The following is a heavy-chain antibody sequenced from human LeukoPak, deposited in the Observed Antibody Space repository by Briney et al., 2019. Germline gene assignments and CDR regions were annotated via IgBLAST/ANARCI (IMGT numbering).Heavy chain of an antibody. CDR1: GGSFSGYY. CDR2: INHSGST. V-gene: IGHV4-34*01. J-gene: IGHJ4*02. Sequence: SETLSLTCAVYGGSFSGYYWSWIRQPPGKGLEWIGGINHSGSTNYNPSLKSRVTISVDTSKNQFSLKLSSVTAADTAVYYCARRDRIRYYYGSGSYHFDYWGQGTLVTASS. CDR3: ARRDRIRYYYGSGSYHFDY. D-gene: IGHD3-10*01.